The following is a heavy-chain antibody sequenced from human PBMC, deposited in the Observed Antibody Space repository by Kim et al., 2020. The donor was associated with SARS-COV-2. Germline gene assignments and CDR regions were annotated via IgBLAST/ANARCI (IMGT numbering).Heavy chain of an antibody. J-gene: IGHJ4*02. CDR3: ARDGRSVDYYFDY. Sequence: ASVKVSCKTSGYTFTSYSLHWVRQAPGQRLEWMGWINAGNVNTKYSPKFQGRVTISWDTSASAASIELTSLRSEDTAVYYCARDGRSVDYYFDYWGQGTLVTVSS. V-gene: IGHV1-3*01. CDR2: INAGNVNT. CDR1: GYTFTSYS.